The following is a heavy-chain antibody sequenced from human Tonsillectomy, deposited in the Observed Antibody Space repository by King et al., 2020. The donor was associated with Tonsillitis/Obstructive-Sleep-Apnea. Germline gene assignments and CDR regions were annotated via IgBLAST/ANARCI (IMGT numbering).Heavy chain of an antibody. CDR2: ISDDGSNK. CDR3: ARGIAPRPDYYYYYMDV. J-gene: IGHJ6*03. CDR1: GFTFSTYA. V-gene: IGHV3-30*01. D-gene: IGHD6-6*01. Sequence: QLVQSGGGVVQPGRSLRLSCAASGFTFSTYAMHWVRQAPGKGLEGGAVISDDGSNKYYADSVKGRFNISRDNSKNTLYLQMNSLRAEDTAVYYCARGIAPRPDYYYYYMDVWGKGTTVTVSS.